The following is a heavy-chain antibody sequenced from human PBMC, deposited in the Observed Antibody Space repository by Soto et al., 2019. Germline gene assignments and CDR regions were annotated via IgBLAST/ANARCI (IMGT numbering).Heavy chain of an antibody. J-gene: IGHJ4*02. D-gene: IGHD3-22*01. Sequence: QITLKESGPPLVKPTQTLTLTCSFSGFSLSTSGVGVGWIRQPPGKALEWLTLIYWDDDKRYSPSLKSRLTITKDTSKNQVVLTMTNMDPVDTATYYCAHSQYYYDRGAKYYFDYWGQGTLVTVSS. CDR2: IYWDDDK. V-gene: IGHV2-5*02. CDR1: GFSLSTSGVG. CDR3: AHSQYYYDRGAKYYFDY.